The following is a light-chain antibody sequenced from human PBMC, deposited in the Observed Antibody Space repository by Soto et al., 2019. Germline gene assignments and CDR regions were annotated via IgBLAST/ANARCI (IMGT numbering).Light chain of an antibody. J-gene: IGLJ1*01. CDR1: SSDVGGYNY. V-gene: IGLV2-14*01. CDR2: AVS. CDR3: SSYTTSSTLLYV. Sequence: QSVLTQPASVSGSPGQSITISCTGTSSDVGGYNYVSWYQQHPGKAPKLMIYAVSNRPSGVSTRFSVSKSGNTASLTISGHQAEDEADYHCSSYTTSSTLLYVFGTGTKVTVL.